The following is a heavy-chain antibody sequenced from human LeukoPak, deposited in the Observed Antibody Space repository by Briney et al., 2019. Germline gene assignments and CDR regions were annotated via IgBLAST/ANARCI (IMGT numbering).Heavy chain of an antibody. Sequence: KPSETLSLTCAVYGGSFSGYYWSWIRQPPGKGLEWIGEINHSGSTNYNPSLKSRVTISVDTSKNQFSLKLSSVTAADTAAYYCARARGGYCSGGSCYSPRRLYYFDYWGQGTLVTVSS. J-gene: IGHJ4*02. CDR1: GGSFSGYY. D-gene: IGHD2-15*01. CDR3: ARARGGYCSGGSCYSPRRLYYFDY. V-gene: IGHV4-34*01. CDR2: INHSGST.